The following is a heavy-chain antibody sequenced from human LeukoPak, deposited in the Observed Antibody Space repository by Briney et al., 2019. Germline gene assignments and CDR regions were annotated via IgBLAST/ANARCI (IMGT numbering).Heavy chain of an antibody. Sequence: QAGGSLRLSCAASGFTFSSYAMSWVRQAPGKGLEWVSAISGSGGSTYYADSVKGRFTISRDNSKNTRHLQMNSLRAEDTAVYYCAKTPPRASYCTGGVCYWDYWGQGTLVTVSS. V-gene: IGHV3-23*01. CDR3: AKTPPRASYCTGGVCYWDY. CDR2: ISGSGGST. J-gene: IGHJ4*02. D-gene: IGHD2-8*02. CDR1: GFTFSSYA.